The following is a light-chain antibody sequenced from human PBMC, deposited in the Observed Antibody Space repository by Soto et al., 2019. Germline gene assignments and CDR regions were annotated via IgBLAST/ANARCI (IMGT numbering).Light chain of an antibody. V-gene: IGLV2-14*01. Sequence: QSALTQPASVAGSPGQSITISCTGTSSDVDFYNFVSWYQQHPGKAPKLIIYEVSNRSSGVSSRFSGSKSGNTASLTISGLRAEDEADYYCSSSPLTSYLFGTGSKVTGL. CDR3: SSSPLTSYL. J-gene: IGLJ1*01. CDR1: SSDVDFYNF. CDR2: EVS.